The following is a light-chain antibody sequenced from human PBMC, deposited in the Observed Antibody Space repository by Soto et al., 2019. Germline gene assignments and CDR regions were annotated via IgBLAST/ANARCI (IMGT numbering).Light chain of an antibody. CDR1: QSVSSK. CDR3: QQYGSSPGIT. J-gene: IGKJ4*01. CDR2: GAS. V-gene: IGKV3-20*01. Sequence: EIVMTQSPATLSVSPGEGATLSCRASQSVSSKLAWYQQKPGQAPRLLIYGASSRATGIPDRFSGGGSGTDFTLTISRLEPEDFAVYYCQQYGSSPGITFGGGTKVDIK.